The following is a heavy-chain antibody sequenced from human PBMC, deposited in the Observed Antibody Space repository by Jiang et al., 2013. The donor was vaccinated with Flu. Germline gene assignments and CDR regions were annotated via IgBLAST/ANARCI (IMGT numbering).Heavy chain of an antibody. D-gene: IGHD2-8*01. J-gene: IGHJ4*02. V-gene: IGHV1-46*01. CDR3: ARRRCINAVCYLDY. CDR1: GYTFTSYY. Sequence: SGAEVKKPGASVKVSCKASGYTFTSYYMHWVRQAPGQGLEWMGITNPSVGSTSYAQKLQGRVTMTRGTSTSTVYMELSSLRSEDTAVYYCARRRCINAVCYLDYWGQGTLVTVSS. CDR2: TNPSVGST.